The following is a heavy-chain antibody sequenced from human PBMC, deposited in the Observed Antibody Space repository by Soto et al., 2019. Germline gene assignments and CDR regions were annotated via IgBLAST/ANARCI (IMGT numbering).Heavy chain of an antibody. D-gene: IGHD1-26*01. CDR3: ARGAAGATARFDP. J-gene: IGHJ5*02. Sequence: GAAVNVSFKASGGTLSSYAISWVRQAPGQGLEWMGGIIPIFGTANYAQKFQGRVTITADESTSTAYMELSSLRSEDTAVYYCARGAAGATARFDPWGQGTLVTVSS. CDR1: GGTLSSYA. V-gene: IGHV1-69*13. CDR2: IIPIFGTA.